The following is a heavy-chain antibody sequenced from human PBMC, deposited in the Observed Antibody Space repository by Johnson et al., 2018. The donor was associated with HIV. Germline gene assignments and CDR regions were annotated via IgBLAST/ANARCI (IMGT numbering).Heavy chain of an antibody. J-gene: IGHJ3*01. V-gene: IGHV3-74*01. CDR2: IKSDGSST. D-gene: IGHD6-19*01. CDR1: GIAFSTNW. Sequence: VQLVESGGGLVQPGGSLRLSCVGSGIAFSTNWMHWVRQAPGKGLVWVSRIKSDGSSTTYAYSVKGRFTISRDNSKNKLYLQMNSLRAEDTAVYYCAARIAVADDDAFDFWGQGTMVTVSS. CDR3: AARIAVADDDAFDF.